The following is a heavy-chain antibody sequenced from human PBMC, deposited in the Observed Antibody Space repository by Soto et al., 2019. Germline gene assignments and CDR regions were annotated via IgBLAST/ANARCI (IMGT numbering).Heavy chain of an antibody. V-gene: IGHV3-48*03. J-gene: IGHJ6*02. Sequence: PGGSLRLSCVASGLPSPDFETTWVRQATGKARERGSYISARGDTGYYADPVKCWLTISGDNAKNTLYVKMSGLRAADSAVYYSGDLSVTGGVDVWGRGTTVTVSS. CDR2: ISARGDTG. D-gene: IGHD3-16*01. CDR3: GDLSVTGGVDV. CDR1: GLPSPDFE.